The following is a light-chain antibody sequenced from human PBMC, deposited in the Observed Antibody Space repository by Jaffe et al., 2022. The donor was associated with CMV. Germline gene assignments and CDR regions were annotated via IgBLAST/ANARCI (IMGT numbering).Light chain of an antibody. CDR1: QGISSH. CDR2: TAS. V-gene: IGKV1-9*01. Sequence: IQLTQSPSSLSASVGDRVSITCRASQGISSHLAWYQQKPGKAPELLIYTASTLQSGVPSRFSGSGSGTDFTLTISSLQPEDSATYYCQRLNDYPLTFGGGTRVEIK. J-gene: IGKJ4*01. CDR3: QRLNDYPLT.